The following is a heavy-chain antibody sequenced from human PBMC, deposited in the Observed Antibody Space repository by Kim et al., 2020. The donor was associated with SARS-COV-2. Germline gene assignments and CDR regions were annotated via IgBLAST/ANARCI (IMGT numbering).Heavy chain of an antibody. Sequence: GESLKISCKGSGYSFTSYWIGWVRQMPGKGLEWMGIIYPGDSDTRYSPSFQGQVTISADKSISTAYLQWSSLKASDTAMYYCAFGRGIAPTGQSFDYWGQGTLVTVSS. CDR3: AFGRGIAPTGQSFDY. J-gene: IGHJ4*02. V-gene: IGHV5-51*01. CDR2: IYPGDSDT. D-gene: IGHD6-13*01. CDR1: GYSFTSYW.